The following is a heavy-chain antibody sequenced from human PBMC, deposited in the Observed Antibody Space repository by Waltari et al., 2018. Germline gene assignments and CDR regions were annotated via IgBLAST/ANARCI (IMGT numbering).Heavy chain of an antibody. CDR2: IYYSGST. V-gene: IGHV4-39*07. CDR1: GGSISSSSYY. CDR3: AREGIAVAGSLGY. D-gene: IGHD6-19*01. Sequence: QLQLQESGPGLVKPSETLSLTCTVSGGSISSSSYYWGWIRQPPGKGLEWIGSIYYSGSTYYNPSLKSRVTISVDTSKNQFSLKLSSVTAADTAVYYCAREGIAVAGSLGYWGQGTLVTVSS. J-gene: IGHJ4*02.